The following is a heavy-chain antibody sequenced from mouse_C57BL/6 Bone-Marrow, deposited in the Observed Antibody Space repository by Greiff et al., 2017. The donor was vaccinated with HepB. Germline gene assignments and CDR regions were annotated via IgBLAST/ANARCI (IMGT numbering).Heavy chain of an antibody. CDR3: ARDPNFHDY. CDR2: ISDGGSYT. Sequence: EVQRVESGGGLVKPGGSLKLSCAASGFTFSSYAMSWVRQTPEKRLEWVATISDGGSYTYYPDNVKGRFTISRDNAKNNLYLQMSHLKSEDTAMYYCARDPNFHDYWGQGTTLTVSS. CDR1: GFTFSSYA. J-gene: IGHJ2*01. V-gene: IGHV5-4*01.